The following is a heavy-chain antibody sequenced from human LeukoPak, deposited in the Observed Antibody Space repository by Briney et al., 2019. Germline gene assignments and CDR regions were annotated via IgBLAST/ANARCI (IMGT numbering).Heavy chain of an antibody. V-gene: IGHV1-69*13. CDR2: IIPIFGTA. CDR1: RGTFSSYA. J-gene: IGHJ5*02. D-gene: IGHD2-2*02. CDR3: ARVLSMGVPAAINWFDP. Sequence: SVKVSCKASRGTFSSYAISWVRQAPGQGLEWMGGIIPIFGTANYAQKFQGRVTITADESTSTAYMELSSLRSEDTAVYYCARVLSMGVPAAINWFDPWGRGTLVTVSS.